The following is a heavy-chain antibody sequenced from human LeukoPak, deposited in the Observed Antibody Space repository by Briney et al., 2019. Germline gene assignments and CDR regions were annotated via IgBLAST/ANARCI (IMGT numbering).Heavy chain of an antibody. Sequence: SEPLSLTCGVSGGSISSTNWWSWVRQPPGQGLEWIGEISLSGVTNYNPSLKSRVTMSLDRSKNHLSLTLTSVAAADTAVHYCSRESGAFSPFGYWGQGTLVTVSS. CDR1: GGSISSTNW. V-gene: IGHV4-4*02. CDR3: SRESGAFSPFGY. CDR2: ISLSGVT. J-gene: IGHJ4*02. D-gene: IGHD1-26*01.